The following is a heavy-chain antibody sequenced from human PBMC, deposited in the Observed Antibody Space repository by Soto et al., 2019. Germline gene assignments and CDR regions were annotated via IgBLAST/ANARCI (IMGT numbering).Heavy chain of an antibody. CDR2: ISSSSSYI. V-gene: IGHV3-21*01. CDR1: GFTFSSYS. J-gene: IGHJ6*02. Sequence: EVQLVESGGGLVQPGGSLRLSCAASGFTFSSYSMNWVRQAPGKGLEWVSSISSSSSYIYYADSVKGRFTISRDNAKNSLYLQMNSLRAEDTAVYYCARDGGTMVRGVIISYYGMDVWGQGTTVTVSS. D-gene: IGHD3-10*01. CDR3: ARDGGTMVRGVIISYYGMDV.